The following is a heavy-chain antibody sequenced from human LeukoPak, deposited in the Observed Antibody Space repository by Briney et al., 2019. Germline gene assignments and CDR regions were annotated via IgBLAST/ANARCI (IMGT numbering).Heavy chain of an antibody. D-gene: IGHD6-13*01. J-gene: IGHJ5*02. CDR2: IKQDGSEK. V-gene: IGHV3-7*01. Sequence: GGSLRLSCAASGFTFSSYWMSWVRQAPGKGLEWVANIKQDGSEKYYVDSVKGRFTISRDNAKNSLYLQMNSLRAEDTAVYYCARDQRGQQPRNWFDPWGQGTLVTVSS. CDR1: GFTFSSYW. CDR3: ARDQRGQQPRNWFDP.